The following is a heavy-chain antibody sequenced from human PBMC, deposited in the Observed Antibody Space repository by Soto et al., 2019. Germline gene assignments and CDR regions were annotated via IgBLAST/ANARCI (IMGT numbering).Heavy chain of an antibody. V-gene: IGHV1-8*01. CDR2: MNPNSGNT. J-gene: IGHJ6*02. Sequence: QVQLVQSGAEVKKPGASVKVSCKASGYTFTSYDINWVRQATGQGLEWMGWMNPNSGNTGYAQKFQGRVTMTRNTSISTAYMELSSRKSEDTAVYYCARPPRSGYYYGMDVWGQGTTVTVSS. CDR1: GYTFTSYD. CDR3: ARPPRSGYYYGMDV. D-gene: IGHD3-10*01.